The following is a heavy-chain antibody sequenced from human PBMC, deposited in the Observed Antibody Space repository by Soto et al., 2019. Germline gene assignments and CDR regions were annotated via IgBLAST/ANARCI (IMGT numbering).Heavy chain of an antibody. CDR2: TYYRSKWYN. D-gene: IGHD2-2*01. J-gene: IGHJ6*02. CDR3: ARAPFTTYYYYYGMDV. CDR1: GDSVSSNSAA. V-gene: IGHV6-1*01. Sequence: SQTLSLTCAISGDSVSSNSAAWNWIRQCPSRGLEWLGRTYYRSKWYNDYAVSVKSRITINPDTSKNQFSLQLNSVTPEDTAVYYCARAPFTTYYYYYGMDVWGQGTTVTVS.